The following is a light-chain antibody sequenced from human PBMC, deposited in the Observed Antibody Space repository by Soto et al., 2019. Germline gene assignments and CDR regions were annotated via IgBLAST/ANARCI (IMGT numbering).Light chain of an antibody. CDR3: QSYDSRLSGYV. CDR2: GNS. V-gene: IGLV1-40*03. CDR1: SSNIGAGYD. Sequence: QSALTQPPSVSGAPGQRVTISCTGSSSNIGAGYDVHWYQQLPGTAPKLLIYGNSNRPSGVPDRVSGSKSGASASLAITGLQAEDEADYYCQSYDSRLSGYVFGNGTKVTVL. J-gene: IGLJ1*01.